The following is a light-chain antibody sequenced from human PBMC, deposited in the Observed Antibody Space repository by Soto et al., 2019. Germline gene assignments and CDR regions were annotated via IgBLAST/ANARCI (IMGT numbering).Light chain of an antibody. Sequence: EIEMTQSPATLSVSPGAEATLSCRASQSVSSNLAWYQQKPGQAPRLLIYDASTRATGIPARFSGRGSGTEFTLTISRLLSEDVAVYYCQHYYNWRPRFGQGTKVEIK. CDR1: QSVSSN. V-gene: IGKV3-15*01. CDR3: QHYYNWRPR. J-gene: IGKJ1*01. CDR2: DAS.